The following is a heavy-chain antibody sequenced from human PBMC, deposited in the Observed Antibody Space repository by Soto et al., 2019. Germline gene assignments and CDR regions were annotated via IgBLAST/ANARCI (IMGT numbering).Heavy chain of an antibody. J-gene: IGHJ4*02. D-gene: IGHD3-3*01. CDR1: GYTFTSYG. Sequence: WASVKVSCKASGYTFTSYGISWVRQAPGQGLEWMGWISAYNGNTNYAQKLQGRVTMTTDTSTSTAYMELRSLRSDDTAVYYCARGYYDFWSGYFSAYYFDYWGQGTLVTVSS. V-gene: IGHV1-18*01. CDR2: ISAYNGNT. CDR3: ARGYYDFWSGYFSAYYFDY.